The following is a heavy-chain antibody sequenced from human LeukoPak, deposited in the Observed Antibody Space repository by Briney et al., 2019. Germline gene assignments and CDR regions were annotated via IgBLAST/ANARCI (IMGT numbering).Heavy chain of an antibody. CDR3: ARGTRGSYSSIHD. V-gene: IGHV1-2*02. CDR1: GYTFTGYY. CDR2: INPNSGGT. Sequence: GASVKVSRKASGYTFTGYYMHWVRQAPGQGLEWMGWINPNSGGTDYAQKFQGRVTMTRDTSISTAYMELSTLRSDDTAVYYCARGTRGSYSSIHDWGQGTLVTVSS. J-gene: IGHJ4*02. D-gene: IGHD1-26*01.